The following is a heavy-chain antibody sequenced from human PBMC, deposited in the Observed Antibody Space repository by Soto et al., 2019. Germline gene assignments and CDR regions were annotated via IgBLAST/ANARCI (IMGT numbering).Heavy chain of an antibody. CDR2: IWYDGSNK. V-gene: IGHV3-33*01. CDR1: GFTFSSYG. J-gene: IGHJ4*02. D-gene: IGHD3-22*01. Sequence: QVQLVESGGGVVQPGRSLRLSCAASGFTFSSYGMHWVRQAPGKGLEWVAVIWYDGSNKYYAASVKGRFTISRDNSQNTLYLQMNSLRAEDTAVYYCARDYDSSGYPRYYFDYWGQGTLVTVSS. CDR3: ARDYDSSGYPRYYFDY.